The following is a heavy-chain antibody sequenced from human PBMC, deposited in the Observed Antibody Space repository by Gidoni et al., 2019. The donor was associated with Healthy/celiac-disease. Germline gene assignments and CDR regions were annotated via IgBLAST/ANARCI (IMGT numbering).Heavy chain of an antibody. CDR2: IYYSGST. CDR3: ARDYGYFDL. Sequence: QVQLQESGPGLVKPSETLSLTCTVSGGSISSYYWSWIRQPPGKGLEWIGYIYYSGSTNYNPSLKSRVTISVDTSKNQFSLKLSSVTAADTAVYYCARDYGYFDLWGRGTLVTVSS. V-gene: IGHV4-59*01. CDR1: GGSISSYY. J-gene: IGHJ2*01.